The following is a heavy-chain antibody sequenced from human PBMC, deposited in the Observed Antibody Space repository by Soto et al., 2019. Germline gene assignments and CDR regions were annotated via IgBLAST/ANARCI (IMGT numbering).Heavy chain of an antibody. D-gene: IGHD2-21*01. CDR1: GGSFSGHY. CDR2: INHSGST. CDR3: ARGFALTEGVDRGAPDKYYLDS. Sequence: SETLSLTCAVYGGSFSGHYWSWIRQPPGKGLEWIGEINHSGSTNYNPSLKSRVTISVDTSKNQFSLKLTSVIAADTAVYYCARGFALTEGVDRGAPDKYYLDSWGRGALVTVSS. V-gene: IGHV4-34*01. J-gene: IGHJ4*02.